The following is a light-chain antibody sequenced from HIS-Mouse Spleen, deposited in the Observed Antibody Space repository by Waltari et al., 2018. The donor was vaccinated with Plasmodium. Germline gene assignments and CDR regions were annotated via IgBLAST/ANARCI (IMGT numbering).Light chain of an antibody. J-gene: IGLJ2*01. V-gene: IGLV1-51*01. CDR1: SSNIGTNY. CDR3: GTWDSSLSAGVV. Sequence: QSVLTQPPSVSAAPGQKVTISCSGSSSNIGTNYVSWYQQLPGTAPKLLIYDNNKRPSGIPDRSSGSKSGTSATLGITGLQTGDEADYYCGTWDSSLSAGVVFGGGTKLTVL. CDR2: DNN.